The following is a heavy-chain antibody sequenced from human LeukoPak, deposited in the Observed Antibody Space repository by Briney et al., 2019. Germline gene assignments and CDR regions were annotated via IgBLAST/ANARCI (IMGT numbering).Heavy chain of an antibody. CDR1: GFTFSSYW. V-gene: IGHV3-48*02. Sequence: GGSLRLSCAASGFTFSSYWMHWVRQAPGKGLEWVSYICATISYADSVRGRFTISRDNAKNSLYLEMNSLRDEDTAVYYCVRDFDYNFDYWGQGALVTVSS. CDR3: VRDFDYNFDY. J-gene: IGHJ4*02. D-gene: IGHD4-11*01. CDR2: ICATI.